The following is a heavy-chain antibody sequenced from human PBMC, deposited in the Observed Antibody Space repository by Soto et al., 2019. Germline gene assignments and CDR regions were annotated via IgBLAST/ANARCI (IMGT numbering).Heavy chain of an antibody. Sequence: QVTLKESGPVLVNPTEPLTLTCTVSGFSLSNARMGVSWIRQPPGKALEWLAHIFSNDEKSYSTSLKSRLTISKDTSKSQVVLTMTNMDPVDTATYYCARGTVAGTDGIDLDYWGQGTLVTVSS. CDR1: GFSLSNARMG. CDR2: IFSNDEK. J-gene: IGHJ4*02. D-gene: IGHD6-19*01. CDR3: ARGTVAGTDGIDLDY. V-gene: IGHV2-26*01.